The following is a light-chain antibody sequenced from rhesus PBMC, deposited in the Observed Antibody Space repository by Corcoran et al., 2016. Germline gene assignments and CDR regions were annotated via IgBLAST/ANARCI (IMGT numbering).Light chain of an antibody. J-gene: IGKJ2*01. V-gene: IGKV1S12*01. CDR2: AAS. CDR3: QHYYDNPYS. Sequence: DIQMTQSPSALSASVGDRVTISCRASQNIYSNLAWYQQKPGKAPKILIYAASRLQTGFPSRFSGSGSGTDFTLTISSLQPEDSAAYYCQHYYDNPYSFGQGTKVEIK. CDR1: QNIYSN.